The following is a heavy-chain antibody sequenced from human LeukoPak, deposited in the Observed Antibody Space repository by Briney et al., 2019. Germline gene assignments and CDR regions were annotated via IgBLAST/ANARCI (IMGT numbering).Heavy chain of an antibody. D-gene: IGHD6-13*01. CDR1: GFTFSSYN. V-gene: IGHV3-23*01. Sequence: PGGSLRLSCAASGFTFSSYNMNWVRQAPGKGLEWVSAISGSGGSTYYADSVKGRFTISRDNSKNTLYLQMNSLRAEDTAVYYCAKDRQQLARYYYYYYMDVWGKGTTVTVSS. J-gene: IGHJ6*03. CDR2: ISGSGGST. CDR3: AKDRQQLARYYYYYYMDV.